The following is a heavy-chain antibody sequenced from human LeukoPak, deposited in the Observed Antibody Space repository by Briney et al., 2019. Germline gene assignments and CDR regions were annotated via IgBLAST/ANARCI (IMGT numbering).Heavy chain of an antibody. D-gene: IGHD3-22*01. CDR2: INPSGGST. Sequence: GASVKVSCKASGYTFTSYYMHWVRQAPGQGLEWMGIINPSGGSTSYAQKFQGRVTMTRDTSTSTVYMELSSLRSEDTAVYYCARPLSDSCYYYGDFQHWGQGTLVAVSS. V-gene: IGHV1-46*01. CDR1: GYTFTSYY. CDR3: ARPLSDSCYYYGDFQH. J-gene: IGHJ1*01.